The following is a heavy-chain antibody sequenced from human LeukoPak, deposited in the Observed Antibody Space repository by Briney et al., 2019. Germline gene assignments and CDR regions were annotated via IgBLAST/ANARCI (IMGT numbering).Heavy chain of an antibody. V-gene: IGHV1-69-2*01. J-gene: IGHJ4*02. CDR2: VDPEDGET. Sequence: ASVKVPCKVSGYTFTDYYMHWVQQAPGKGLEWMGLVDPEDGETIYAEKFQGRVTITADTSTDTAYMELSSLRSEDTAVYYCATGGYQLLRFDYWGQGTLVTVSS. CDR3: ATGGYQLLRFDY. D-gene: IGHD2-2*01. CDR1: GYTFTDYY.